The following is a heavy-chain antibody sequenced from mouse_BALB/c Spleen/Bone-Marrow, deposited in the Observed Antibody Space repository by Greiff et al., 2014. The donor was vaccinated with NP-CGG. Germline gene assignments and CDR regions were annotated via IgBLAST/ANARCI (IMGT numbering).Heavy chain of an antibody. CDR1: GFSLASYG. D-gene: IGHD2-3*01. CDR3: TREREGDGYYDFDY. V-gene: IGHV2-9*02. CDR2: IWAGGAT. Sequence: VKLMESGPGLVAPSQSLTITCTVSGFSLASYGIHWVRQPPGKGLEWLGVIWAGGATNYNSALMSRLGISKDNSKSQVFLKMNSLQIDDTAMFYCTREREGDGYYDFDYWGQGTIFTVSS. J-gene: IGHJ2*01.